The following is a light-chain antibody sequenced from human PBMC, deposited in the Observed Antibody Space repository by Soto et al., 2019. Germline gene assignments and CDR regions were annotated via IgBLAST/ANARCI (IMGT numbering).Light chain of an antibody. CDR1: QSVSSSY. CDR3: QQYGGSPLT. V-gene: IGKV3-20*01. Sequence: EIVLTQSPGTLSLSPGERATLSCRASQSVSSSYLAWYQQKPGQAPRLLIYGASTRATGTPARFSGSGSGTEFTLTISSLQSEDFAVYYCQQYGGSPLTFGQGTRLEIK. J-gene: IGKJ5*01. CDR2: GAS.